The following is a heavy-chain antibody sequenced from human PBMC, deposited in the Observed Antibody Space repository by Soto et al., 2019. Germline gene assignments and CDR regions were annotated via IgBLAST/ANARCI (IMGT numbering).Heavy chain of an antibody. CDR1: GFTFSSYG. CDR3: AKAPRDSGYVSCFDY. D-gene: IGHD5-12*01. V-gene: IGHV3-30*18. J-gene: IGHJ4*02. CDR2: ISYDGSNK. Sequence: GGSLRLSCAASGFTFSSYGMHWVRQAPGKGLEWVAVISYDGSNKYYADSVKGRFTISRDNSKNKRYLQMNSLRAEDTAVYYCAKAPRDSGYVSCFDYWGQGTLVTVSS.